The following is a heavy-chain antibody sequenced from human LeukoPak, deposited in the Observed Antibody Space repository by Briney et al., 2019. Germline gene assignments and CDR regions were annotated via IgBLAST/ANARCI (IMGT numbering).Heavy chain of an antibody. CDR3: AIRKQQVVPPRAYPYYYGRR. D-gene: IGHD6-13*01. CDR2: ISGSGGST. CDR1: GFTFSSYW. Sequence: PGGSLRLSCAASGFTFSSYWMSWVRQAPGKGLEWVSGISGSGGSTYYADSVKGRFTISRDKSKNTLYLLMISLRAEDTAVYYCAIRKQQVVPPRAYPYYYGRRLGPRDHGHRLL. J-gene: IGHJ6*02. V-gene: IGHV3-23*01.